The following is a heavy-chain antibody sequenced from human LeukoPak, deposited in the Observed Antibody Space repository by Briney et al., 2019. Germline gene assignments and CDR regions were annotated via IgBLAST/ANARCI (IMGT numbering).Heavy chain of an antibody. V-gene: IGHV4-39*07. D-gene: IGHD6-19*01. J-gene: IGHJ3*02. CDR1: GGSISSSSYY. Sequence: SETLSLTCTVSGGSISSSSYYWGWIRQPPGKGLEWIGSIYYSGNTYYNPSLKSRVTISVDTSKNQFSLKLSSVTAADTAVYYCARDRAGTHAFDIWGQGTMVTVSS. CDR2: IYYSGNT. CDR3: ARDRAGTHAFDI.